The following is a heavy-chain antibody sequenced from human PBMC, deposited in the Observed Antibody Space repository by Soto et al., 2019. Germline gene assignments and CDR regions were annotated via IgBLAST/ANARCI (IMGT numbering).Heavy chain of an antibody. D-gene: IGHD3-10*01. CDR2: IYNSGST. V-gene: IGHV4-30-2*02. Sequence: SETLSLTCAVSGGYISGGYYSWSWIRQPPGKGLEWIGFIYNSGSTYYNSSLKSRVTISVDRSKNHFFLNLTSVTAADTAVYYCARGVGFGYYYYHMDLWGQGTTVTVSS. J-gene: IGHJ6*02. CDR3: ARGVGFGYYYYHMDL. CDR1: GGYISGGYYS.